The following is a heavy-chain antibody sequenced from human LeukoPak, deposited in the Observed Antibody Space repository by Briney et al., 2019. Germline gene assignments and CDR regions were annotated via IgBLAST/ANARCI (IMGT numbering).Heavy chain of an antibody. CDR1: GFTFSGSA. V-gene: IGHV3-73*01. D-gene: IGHD3-22*01. CDR2: IRSKANSYAT. Sequence: GGSLRLSCAASGFTFSGSAMHWVRQASGKGLEWVGRIRSKANSYATEYAASVKGRFTISRDDSKNTAYLQMNSLKTEDTAVYYCTIRDYYDSSGYSFPRSFDYWGQGTLVTVSS. CDR3: TIRDYYDSSGYSFPRSFDY. J-gene: IGHJ4*02.